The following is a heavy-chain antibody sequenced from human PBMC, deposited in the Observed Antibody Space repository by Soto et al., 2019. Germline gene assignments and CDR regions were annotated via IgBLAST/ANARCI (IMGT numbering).Heavy chain of an antibody. CDR3: ARDNWGYSYGTLDY. Sequence: QVQLVESGGGVVQPGRSLRLSCAASGFTFSSYAMHWVRQAPGKGLEWVAVISYDGSNKYYADSVKGRFTISRDNSKNTRYLQMNSLRAEDTAVYYCARDNWGYSYGTLDYWGQGTLVTVSS. D-gene: IGHD5-18*01. CDR1: GFTFSSYA. V-gene: IGHV3-30-3*01. CDR2: ISYDGSNK. J-gene: IGHJ4*02.